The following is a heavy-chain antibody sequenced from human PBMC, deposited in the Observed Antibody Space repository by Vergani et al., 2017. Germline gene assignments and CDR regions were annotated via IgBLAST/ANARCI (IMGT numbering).Heavy chain of an antibody. V-gene: IGHV1-2*02. Sequence: QVQLVQSGAEVKKPGASVKVSCKASGYTFTSYGISWVRQAPGQGLEWMGWINPNSGGTNYAQKFQGRVTMTRDTSISTAYMELSRLRSDDTAVYYCARGLYSSGWAYFDYWGQGTLVTVSS. J-gene: IGHJ4*02. CDR1: GYTFTSYG. D-gene: IGHD6-19*01. CDR2: INPNSGGT. CDR3: ARGLYSSGWAYFDY.